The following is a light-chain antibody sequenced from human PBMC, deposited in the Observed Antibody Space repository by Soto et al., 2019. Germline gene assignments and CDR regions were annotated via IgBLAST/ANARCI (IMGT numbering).Light chain of an antibody. Sequence: EGGMTQSSATLSVSPGERATLSCRGSQSIRTDLAWYQQKPGQAPSLLIFSASTRATGVPARFSGSGSGTEFTLTISSLQSEDSAVYYCQQYNKWPQWTFGQGTKVDIK. CDR3: QQYNKWPQWT. CDR2: SAS. CDR1: QSIRTD. J-gene: IGKJ1*01. V-gene: IGKV3-15*01.